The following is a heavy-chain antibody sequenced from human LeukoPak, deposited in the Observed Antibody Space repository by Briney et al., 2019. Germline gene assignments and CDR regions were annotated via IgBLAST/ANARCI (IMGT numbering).Heavy chain of an antibody. CDR1: GFTVSSNY. J-gene: IGHJ4*02. V-gene: IGHV3-53*01. CDR2: IYSGGST. D-gene: IGHD3-22*01. CDR3: ASSGYYPYYFDY. Sequence: GGSLRLSCAASGFTVSSNYMSWVRQAPGKGLEWVSVIYSGGSTYHADSVKGRFTISRDNSKNTLYLQMNSLRAEDTAVYYCASSGYYPYYFDYWGQGTLVTVSS.